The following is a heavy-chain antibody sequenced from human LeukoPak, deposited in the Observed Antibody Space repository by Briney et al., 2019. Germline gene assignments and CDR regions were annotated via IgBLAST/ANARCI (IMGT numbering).Heavy chain of an antibody. V-gene: IGHV3-48*03. J-gene: IGHJ6*04. CDR2: ISSSGSTI. Sequence: PGGSMRLSCAASGFTFSSYEMNWVRQAPGKGLEWVSYISSSGSTIYYADSVKGRFTISRDNAKNSLYLQMNSLRAEDTAVYYCAELGITMIGGVWGKGTTVTISS. CDR3: AELGITMIGGV. D-gene: IGHD3-10*02. CDR1: GFTFSSYE.